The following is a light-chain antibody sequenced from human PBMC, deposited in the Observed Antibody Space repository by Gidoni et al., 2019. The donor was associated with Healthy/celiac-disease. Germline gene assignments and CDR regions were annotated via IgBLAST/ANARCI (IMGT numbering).Light chain of an antibody. CDR2: DAS. Sequence: EIVLTQSPATLYLSPGERATLSCRASQSVSSYLAWYQQKPGQAPRLLIYDASNRATGIPARFSGSGSGTDFTLTISSLEPEDFAVYYCQQRSNWPPWTFXXXTKVEIK. CDR1: QSVSSY. J-gene: IGKJ1*01. V-gene: IGKV3-11*01. CDR3: QQRSNWPPWT.